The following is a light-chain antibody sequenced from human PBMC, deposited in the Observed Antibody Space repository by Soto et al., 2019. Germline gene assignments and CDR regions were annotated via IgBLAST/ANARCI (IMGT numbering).Light chain of an antibody. CDR2: EVS. CDR3: SSYTSSSTPYV. CDR1: SSDVGGYNY. Sequence: QSALTQPASVSGSPGQSITISSTGTSSDVGGYNYVSWYQQHPGKAPKLMIYEVSTRPSGVSNRFSGSKSGNTASLTISGLQAEDEADYYCSSYTSSSTPYVFGTGTKSPS. V-gene: IGLV2-14*01. J-gene: IGLJ1*01.